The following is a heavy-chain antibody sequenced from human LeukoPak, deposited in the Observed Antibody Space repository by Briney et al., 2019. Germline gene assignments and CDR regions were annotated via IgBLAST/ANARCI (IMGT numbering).Heavy chain of an antibody. CDR2: TYYRSKWYN. J-gene: IGHJ3*02. V-gene: IGHV6-1*01. CDR1: GDSVSSNSAA. D-gene: IGHD6-19*01. Sequence: SQTLSLTCATSGDSVSSNSAAWNWIRQSPSRGLEWLGRTYYRSKWYNDYAVSVKSRITINPDTSKNQFSLQLNSVTPEDTAVYYCARAIAVAGPGAFDIWGQGTMVTVSS. CDR3: ARAIAVAGPGAFDI.